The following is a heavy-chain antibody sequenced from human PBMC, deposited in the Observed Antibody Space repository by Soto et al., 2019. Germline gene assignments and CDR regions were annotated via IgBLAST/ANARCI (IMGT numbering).Heavy chain of an antibody. V-gene: IGHV4-34*01. J-gene: IGHJ6*02. CDR2: INHSGST. CDR3: ARFDSGHDSYYYYGMDV. Sequence: SETLSLTCAVYGGSFSGYYWSWIRQPPGKGLEWIGEINHSGSTNYNPSLKSRVTISVDTSKNQFSLKLSSVTAADTAVYYCARFDSGHDSYYYYGMDVWGQGTKVTVTS. CDR1: GGSFSGYY. D-gene: IGHD5-12*01.